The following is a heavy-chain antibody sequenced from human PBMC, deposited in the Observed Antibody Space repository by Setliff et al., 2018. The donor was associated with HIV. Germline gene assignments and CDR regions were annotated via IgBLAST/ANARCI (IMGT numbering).Heavy chain of an antibody. Sequence: GGSLRLSCAASGFTFSSYAMSWVRRAPGKGLEWVSAISSSSSTIYYADSMKGRFTISRDNAKNSLYLQMNSLRAEDTAVYYCTHMGHYFDGTGYNRMYYFDYWGQGALVTVSS. CDR1: GFTFSSYA. D-gene: IGHD3-22*01. CDR2: ISSSSSTI. V-gene: IGHV3-48*01. J-gene: IGHJ4*02. CDR3: THMGHYFDGTGYNRMYYFDY.